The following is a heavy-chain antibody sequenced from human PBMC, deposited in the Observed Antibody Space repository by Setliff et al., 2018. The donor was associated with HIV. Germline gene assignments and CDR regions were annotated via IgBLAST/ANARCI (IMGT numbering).Heavy chain of an antibody. Sequence: ASVKVSCKASGYSFSGYYMSWIRQAPGQALEWMGRINPNNGATEYAQKFQGRVTMTSDSLTSTAHMELTRLRSDDTAVYYCARDLGIVIPLDYWGQGTLVT. D-gene: IGHD3-16*01. V-gene: IGHV1-2*06. CDR2: INPNNGAT. CDR3: ARDLGIVIPLDY. CDR1: GYSFSGYY. J-gene: IGHJ4*02.